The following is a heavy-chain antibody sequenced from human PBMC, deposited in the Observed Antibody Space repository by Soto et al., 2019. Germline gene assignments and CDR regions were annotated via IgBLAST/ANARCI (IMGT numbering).Heavy chain of an antibody. Sequence: GGSLRLSCAASGFTFSSYAMSWVRQAPGKGLEWVSAISGSGGSTYYADSVKGRFTISRDNSKNTLYLRLDSLRAEDTAVYYCAKLYHYYDSSGYYSDALDIWRQGTLVTVSS. J-gene: IGHJ3*02. CDR1: GFTFSSYA. CDR3: AKLYHYYDSSGYYSDALDI. D-gene: IGHD3-22*01. CDR2: ISGSGGST. V-gene: IGHV3-23*01.